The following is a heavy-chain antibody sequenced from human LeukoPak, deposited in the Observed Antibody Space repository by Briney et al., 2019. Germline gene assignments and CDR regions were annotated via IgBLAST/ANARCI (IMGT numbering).Heavy chain of an antibody. J-gene: IGHJ5*02. V-gene: IGHV1-2*02. CDR1: GYTFTGYY. D-gene: IGHD3-10*01. Sequence: ASVKVSCKASGYTFTGYYMHWMRQAPGQGLEWMGWINPNSGGTNYAQKFQGRVTMTRDTSISTAYMELSRLRSDDTAVYYCARSGRVRGVIPRLYNWFDPWGQGTLVTVSS. CDR2: INPNSGGT. CDR3: ARSGRVRGVIPRLYNWFDP.